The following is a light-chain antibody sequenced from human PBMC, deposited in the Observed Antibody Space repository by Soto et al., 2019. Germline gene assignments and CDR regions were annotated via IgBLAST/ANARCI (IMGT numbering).Light chain of an antibody. CDR3: QQYDTYFRYT. J-gene: IGKJ2*01. CDR2: GAS. CDR1: QDVSRY. V-gene: IGKV1-9*01. Sequence: QLTQSPSSLSASVGDRVTITCRASQDVSRYLAWYQQKAGKAPKLLIYGASTLQSGVPSRFSGFGSGTEFTLTISSLQPDDFANYYCQQYDTYFRYTFGQGTKLDIK.